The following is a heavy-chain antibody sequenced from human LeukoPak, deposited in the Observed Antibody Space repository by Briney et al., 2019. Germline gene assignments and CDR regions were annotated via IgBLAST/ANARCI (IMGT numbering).Heavy chain of an antibody. V-gene: IGHV3-23*01. J-gene: IGHJ4*02. D-gene: IGHD3-10*01. CDR3: AKDGDGSGSNFDY. CDR1: GFTLSGYA. CDR2: TSRSGEIT. Sequence: PGGSLRLSCAASGFTLSGYAMSWVRQAPGKGLEWVSSTSRSGEITFYADSVKGRFTISRDNSKNTLYLQTNSLRAEDTAVYYCAKDGDGSGSNFDYWGQGTLVTVSS.